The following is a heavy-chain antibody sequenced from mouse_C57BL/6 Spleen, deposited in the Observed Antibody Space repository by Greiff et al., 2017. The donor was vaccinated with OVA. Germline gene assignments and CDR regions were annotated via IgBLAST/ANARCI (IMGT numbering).Heavy chain of an antibody. CDR2: ISYDGSN. J-gene: IGHJ4*01. D-gene: IGHD3-1*01. CDR1: GYSITSGYY. Sequence: EVKLVESGPGLVKPSQSLSLTCSVTGYSITSGYYWNWIRQFPGNKLEWMGYISYDGSNNYNPSLKNRISITRDTSKNQFFLKLNSVTTEDTATYYCAREGANGPDYWGQGTSVTVSS. V-gene: IGHV3-6*01. CDR3: AREGANGPDY.